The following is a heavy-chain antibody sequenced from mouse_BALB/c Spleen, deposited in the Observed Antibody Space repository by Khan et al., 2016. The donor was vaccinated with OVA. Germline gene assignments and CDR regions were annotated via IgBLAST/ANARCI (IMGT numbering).Heavy chain of an antibody. D-gene: IGHD2-3*01. J-gene: IGHJ4*01. CDR1: GYSITSDYA. CDR2: ISSSGST. V-gene: IGHV3-2*02. CDR3: ARDGSRYNYAMDY. Sequence: EVQLQESGPGLVKPSQSLSLTCTVTGYSITSDYAWNWIRQFPGNKLEWMGYISSSGSTNYNPALKSRISITRDTSKTQFFLQLNSVTTDDTATYYCARDGSRYNYAMDYWGQGTSVTVSS.